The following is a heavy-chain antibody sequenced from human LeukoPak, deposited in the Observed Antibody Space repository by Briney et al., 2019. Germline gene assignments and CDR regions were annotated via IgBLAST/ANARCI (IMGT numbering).Heavy chain of an antibody. V-gene: IGHV4-39*01. J-gene: IGHJ5*02. CDR2: IYYSGST. CDR1: GGSISSSSYY. D-gene: IGHD5-18*01. Sequence: SETLSLTCTVSGGSISSSSYYWGWIRHPPGKGLEWIGSIYYSGSTYYNPSLKIRVTISVDTSKNQFSLKLNSVTAADTAVYYCASRIAYTISTANWFDPWGQGTLVTVSS. CDR3: ASRIAYTISTANWFDP.